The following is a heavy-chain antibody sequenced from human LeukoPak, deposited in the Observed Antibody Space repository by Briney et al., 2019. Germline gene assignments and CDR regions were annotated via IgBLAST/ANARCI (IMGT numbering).Heavy chain of an antibody. CDR3: VRAGRSPDY. CDR2: INEDGSEE. J-gene: IGHJ4*02. Sequence: GESLRLSCAASGITFRSYWMTWVRQAPGKGLEWVANINEDGSEEHYVDSVKGRFTISRDNAKNSLHLQMNSLRVEDAALYYCVRAGRSPDYWGQGTRVAVSS. CDR1: GITFRSYW. V-gene: IGHV3-7*01.